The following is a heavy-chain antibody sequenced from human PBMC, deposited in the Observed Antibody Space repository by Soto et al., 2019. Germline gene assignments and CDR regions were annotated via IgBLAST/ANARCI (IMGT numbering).Heavy chain of an antibody. J-gene: IGHJ6*03. CDR1: GFTFSSYA. CDR2: ISSNGGST. Sequence: PGGSLRLSCAASGFTFSSYAMSWVRQAPGKGLEYVSAISSNGGSTYYANSVKGRFTISRDNSKNTLYLQMGSLRAEDMAVYYCARVATMVRGADRYYYYYYMDVWGKGTTVTVSS. D-gene: IGHD3-10*01. CDR3: ARVATMVRGADRYYYYYYMDV. V-gene: IGHV3-64*01.